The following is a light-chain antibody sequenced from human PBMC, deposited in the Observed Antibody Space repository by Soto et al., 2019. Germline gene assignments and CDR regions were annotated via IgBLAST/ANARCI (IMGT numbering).Light chain of an antibody. J-gene: IGLJ1*01. Sequence: QSVLTQPASGSGSHGQSSAISCTGTSGDVGGYDYVSWYQQHPDKAPKLMIYEVTKRPSWVSNRFSGSKSGNTASLTISGLQPEDEADYYCSSHTSGSTRVFGSGTKVTVL. CDR1: SGDVGGYDY. CDR2: EVT. CDR3: SSHTSGSTRV. V-gene: IGLV2-14*01.